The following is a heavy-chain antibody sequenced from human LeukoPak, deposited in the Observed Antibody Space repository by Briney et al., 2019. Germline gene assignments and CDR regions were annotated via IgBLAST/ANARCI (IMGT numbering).Heavy chain of an antibody. V-gene: IGHV1-2*02. CDR2: INPNSGGT. D-gene: IGHD6-13*01. Sequence: GASVKVSCKASGYTFTGYYMHWVRQAPGQGLEWMGWINPNSGGTNYAQKFQGRVTMTRDTSISTAYMELSRLRSDDTAVYYCARVPGRGSSWYGYRGQGTLVTVSS. CDR1: GYTFTGYY. J-gene: IGHJ4*02. CDR3: ARVPGRGSSWYGY.